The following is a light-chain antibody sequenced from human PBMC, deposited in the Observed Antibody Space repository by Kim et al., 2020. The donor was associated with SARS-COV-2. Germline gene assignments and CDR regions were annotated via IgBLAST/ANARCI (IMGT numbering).Light chain of an antibody. CDR3: QQYGSSPALT. J-gene: IGKJ4*01. V-gene: IGKV3-20*01. CDR1: QSVSSSY. Sequence: EIVLTQSPGTLSLSPGERATLSCRASQSVSSSYLAWYQQKPGQAPRLLIYGASSRATGIPDRFSGSGSGTDFTLTISRLEPEDFAMYYCQQYGSSPALTFGGGTKVDIK. CDR2: GAS.